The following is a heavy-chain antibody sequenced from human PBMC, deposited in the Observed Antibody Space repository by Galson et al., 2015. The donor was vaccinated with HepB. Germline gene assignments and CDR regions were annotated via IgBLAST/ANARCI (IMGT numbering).Heavy chain of an antibody. Sequence: SVKVSCKVSGGTFSRHTISWVRQAPGQGLEWMGGITPIFGSGNYAQKFQGRVTITADESKRTTYMELSSLRSEDTAVYYCARQYDTSGYYPYWGQGTLVTVSS. CDR1: GGTFSRHT. D-gene: IGHD3-22*01. CDR3: ARQYDTSGYYPY. CDR2: ITPIFGSG. V-gene: IGHV1-69*13. J-gene: IGHJ4*02.